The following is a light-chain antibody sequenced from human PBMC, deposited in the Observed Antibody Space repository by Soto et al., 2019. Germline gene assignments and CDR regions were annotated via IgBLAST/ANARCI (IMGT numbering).Light chain of an antibody. Sequence: DILMTQSPDSLAASLGERATITCKSSQSVFYSSNNKHFLAWYQQKPGQPPKLIISSASARESGVTDRFSGSGSGTDFALTISSVEAEDVAVYFCKQNCKIPWTFGRGTKVEIK. CDR2: SAS. CDR1: QSVFYSSNNKHF. J-gene: IGKJ1*01. V-gene: IGKV4-1*01. CDR3: KQNCKIPWT.